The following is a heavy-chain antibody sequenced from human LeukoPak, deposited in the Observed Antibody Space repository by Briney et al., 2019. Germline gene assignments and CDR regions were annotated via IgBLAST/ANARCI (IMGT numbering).Heavy chain of an antibody. CDR1: GGTFSSYA. V-gene: IGHV1-69*04. J-gene: IGHJ4*02. CDR2: IIPILGIA. Sequence: SVKVSCKASGGTFSSYAISWVRQAPGQGLEWMGRIIPILGIANYAQKFQGRVTITADKSTSTAYMELSSLRSEDTAVYYCARGTTRLPFDYWGQGNLVTVSS. CDR3: ARGTTRLPFDY. D-gene: IGHD1-7*01.